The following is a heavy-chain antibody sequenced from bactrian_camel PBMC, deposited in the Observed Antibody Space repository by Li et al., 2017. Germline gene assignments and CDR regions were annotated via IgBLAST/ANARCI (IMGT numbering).Heavy chain of an antibody. CDR3: QTSGSSWCLANY. J-gene: IGHJ4*01. D-gene: IGHD2*01. CDR2: LWTGDGAT. CDR1: GYGYRSNC. V-gene: IGHV3S54*01. Sequence: HVQLVESGGGSVETGGSLRLSCASSGYGYRSNCLAWFRQRPEKAREGVAILWTGDGATFYSHSVKGRFTISKDAAKNTLYLQMNSLKPEDTAMYSCQTSGSSWCLANYWGRGTQVTVS.